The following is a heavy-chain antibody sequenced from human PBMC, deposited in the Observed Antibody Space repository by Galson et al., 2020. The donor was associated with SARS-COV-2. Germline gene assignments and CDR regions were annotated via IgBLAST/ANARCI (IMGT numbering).Heavy chain of an antibody. Sequence: SETLSLTCTVSGGSISSSSYYWGWIRQPPGKGLEWIGSIYYSGSTYYNPSLKSRVTISVDTSKNQFSLKLSSVTAADTDVYYCATYSVVVVAPTPLRADCWGQGTLVTVSS. CDR1: GGSISSSSYY. CDR3: ATYSVVVVAPTPLRADC. J-gene: IGHJ4*02. CDR2: IYYSGST. D-gene: IGHD2-15*01. V-gene: IGHV4-39*07.